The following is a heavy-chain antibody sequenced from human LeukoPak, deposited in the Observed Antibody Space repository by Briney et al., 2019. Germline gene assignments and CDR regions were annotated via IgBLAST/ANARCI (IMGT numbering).Heavy chain of an antibody. CDR3: ARGGQQKNSIDY. Sequence: PSETLSLTCAVYGGSFSGYYWSWIRQPPGKGLEWIGEINHSGSTHYNPSLKSRVTISVDTSKNQFSLKLSSVTAADTAVYYCARGGQQKNSIDYWGQGTLVTVSS. V-gene: IGHV4-34*01. CDR2: INHSGST. D-gene: IGHD4-23*01. J-gene: IGHJ4*02. CDR1: GGSFSGYY.